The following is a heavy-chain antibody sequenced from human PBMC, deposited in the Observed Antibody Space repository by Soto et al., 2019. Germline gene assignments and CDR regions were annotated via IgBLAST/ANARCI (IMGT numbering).Heavy chain of an antibody. V-gene: IGHV4-31*03. CDR2: IYYSGST. CDR3: ARSPEATVTAFDY. CDR1: GASLSSGGYC. J-gene: IGHJ4*02. D-gene: IGHD4-17*01. Sequence: PSETLSLTCTVSGASLSSGGYCWSWLRQHPGKGLEWFGYIYYSGSTYYNPTLKSRVTISLDTSKNQFSLKLSSVTARATAAYYCARSPEATVTAFDYWGQETPVTVSS.